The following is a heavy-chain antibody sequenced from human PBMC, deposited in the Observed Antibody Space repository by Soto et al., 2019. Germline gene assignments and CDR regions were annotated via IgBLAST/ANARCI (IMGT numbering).Heavy chain of an antibody. D-gene: IGHD3-10*01. CDR1: GFTFTNYA. CDR3: AKDMRGSGSYYNYGMDV. CDR2: ISASGGST. Sequence: EVQLLESGGGLVQPGGSLRLSCAASGFTFTNYAMSWVRQAPGKGLEWVSTISASGGSTYHADSVKGRFTISRDNSKNTLSMQMNSLRDEDTAAYYCAKDMRGSGSYYNYGMDVWGQGTTVTVS. V-gene: IGHV3-23*01. J-gene: IGHJ6*02.